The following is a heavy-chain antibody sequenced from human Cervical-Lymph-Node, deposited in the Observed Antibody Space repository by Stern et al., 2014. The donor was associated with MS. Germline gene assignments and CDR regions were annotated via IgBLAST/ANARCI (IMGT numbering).Heavy chain of an antibody. CDR2: IKSDGSST. J-gene: IGHJ4*02. V-gene: IGHV3-74*01. Sequence: VQLVQSGGGLVQPGGSLRLSCAASGFTFSTYWMHWVRQAPGKVLVWVSRIKSDGSSTSYADSVKGRFTISRDNAKNTLYLQMNSLRVEDTAVYYCTRDLDFDYWGQGTLVTVSS. CDR3: TRDLDFDY. CDR1: GFTFSTYW.